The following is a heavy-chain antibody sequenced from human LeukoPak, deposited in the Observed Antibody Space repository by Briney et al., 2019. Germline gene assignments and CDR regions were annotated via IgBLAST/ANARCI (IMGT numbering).Heavy chain of an antibody. Sequence: PGGSLRLSCAASGFTFSSYWMSWVRQAPGKGLEWVANIKQDGSEKYYVDSVKGRFTISRDNAKNSLYLQMNSLRAEDTAVYYCARYLTGYRYYYYYGMDVWGQGTTVTVSS. D-gene: IGHD3-9*01. CDR1: GFTFSSYW. CDR3: ARYLTGYRYYYYYGMDV. V-gene: IGHV3-7*01. CDR2: IKQDGSEK. J-gene: IGHJ6*02.